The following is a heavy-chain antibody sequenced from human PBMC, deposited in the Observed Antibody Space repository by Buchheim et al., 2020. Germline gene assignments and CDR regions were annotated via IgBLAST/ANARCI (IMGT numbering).Heavy chain of an antibody. CDR2: ISAYNGNT. CDR1: GYTFTTYG. J-gene: IGHJ4*02. CDR3: ARDASASTVDDFDY. Sequence: QVQLVQSGTEVKKPGASVKVSCKASGYTFTTYGVSWVRQAPGQGLEWMGWISAYNGNTKYAQKVQDRVTMTTDTSTTTAYMGLRNPRADDTAVYDCARDASASTVDDFDYWGQGTL. V-gene: IGHV1-18*01. D-gene: IGHD4-17*01.